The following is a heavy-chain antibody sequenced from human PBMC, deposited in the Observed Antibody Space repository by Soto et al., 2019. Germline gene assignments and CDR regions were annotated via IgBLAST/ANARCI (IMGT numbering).Heavy chain of an antibody. CDR3: ARLYDHFDY. V-gene: IGHV3-33*08. CDR1: GFTFSSYA. CDR2: IWDNGSNK. J-gene: IGHJ4*02. Sequence: GGSLRLSCAASGFTFSSYAMSWVRQAPGKGLEWVSAIWDNGSNKYYADSVKGRFTISRDNSKNTLYLQMNSLRAEDTAVYYCARLYDHFDYWGQGTLVTVSS. D-gene: IGHD2-2*02.